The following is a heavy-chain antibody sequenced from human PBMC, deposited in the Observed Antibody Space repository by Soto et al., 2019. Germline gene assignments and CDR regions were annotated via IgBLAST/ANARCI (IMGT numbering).Heavy chain of an antibody. J-gene: IGHJ4*02. CDR3: AKADIVVVVAATFDY. CDR2: ISGSGGST. V-gene: IGHV3-23*01. Sequence: SWAPSGITLCRYGMSWVRQAPGKGLEWVSAISGSGGSTYYADSVKGRFTISRDNSKNTLYRQMNSLRAEDTAVYYCAKADIVVVVAATFDYWGQGT. CDR1: GITLCRYG. D-gene: IGHD2-15*01.